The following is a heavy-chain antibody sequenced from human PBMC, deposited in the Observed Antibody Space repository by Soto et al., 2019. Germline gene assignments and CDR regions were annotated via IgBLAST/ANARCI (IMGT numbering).Heavy chain of an antibody. V-gene: IGHV1-18*01. J-gene: IGHJ6*02. D-gene: IGHD2-8*02. CDR2: ISGYNGNT. Sequence: ASVKVSCKSSDNTFTHYGINWVRQAPGQGLEWMGWISGYNGNTKYAQKFQDRVTMAADTSTRTAFMEVRSLTSDDTGVYFCAATGGNYFGLDVWGQGTTVTVSS. CDR1: DNTFTHYG. CDR3: AATGGNYFGLDV.